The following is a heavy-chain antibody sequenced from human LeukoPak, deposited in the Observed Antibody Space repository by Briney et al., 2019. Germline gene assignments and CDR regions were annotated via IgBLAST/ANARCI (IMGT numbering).Heavy chain of an antibody. CDR3: ARVDRNHFYMDV. J-gene: IGHJ6*03. CDR1: GDTCNNYI. CDR2: VMPLFNTP. D-gene: IGHD1-14*01. Sequence: SVKVSCKAAGDTCNNYIITWGRQASGQGLEWMGGVMPLFNTPNYAQKFQGRITIITDASTHTSYMELRSLRSEDTAVYSCARVDRNHFYMDVWGKGTTVTVSS. V-gene: IGHV1-69*05.